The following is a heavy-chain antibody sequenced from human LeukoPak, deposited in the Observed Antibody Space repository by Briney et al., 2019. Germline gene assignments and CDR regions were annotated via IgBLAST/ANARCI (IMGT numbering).Heavy chain of an antibody. CDR3: ARDRRYTASWYQNYDSGGTYPTFDY. J-gene: IGHJ4*02. CDR2: IQHSGST. V-gene: IGHV4-4*02. Sequence: SGTLSLTCVVSGVXISSSNCWTWVRQPPGKGLEWIGEIQHSGSTNYNPSLKSRVTLSVDKSKNHFSLNLISVTAADTAVYYCARDRRYTASWYQNYDSGGTYPTFDYWGQGTLVTVSS. CDR1: GVXISSSNC. D-gene: IGHD3-22*01.